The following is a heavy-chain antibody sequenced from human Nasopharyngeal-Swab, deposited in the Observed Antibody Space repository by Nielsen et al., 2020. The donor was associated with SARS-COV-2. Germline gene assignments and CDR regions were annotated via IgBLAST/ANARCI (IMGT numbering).Heavy chain of an antibody. V-gene: IGHV1-46*01. CDR2: INPSGST. J-gene: IGHJ4*02. D-gene: IGHD5-18*01. CDR3: ARDWWIQVWLFDY. CDR1: GYTFTSYH. Sequence: ASVKVSCKASGYTFTSYHMHWVRQALGQGLEWMGIINPSGSTSYAQKFQGRITMTRDTSTSTVYMELSSLRSEDTAVYYCARDWWIQVWLFDYWGQGTLVTVSS.